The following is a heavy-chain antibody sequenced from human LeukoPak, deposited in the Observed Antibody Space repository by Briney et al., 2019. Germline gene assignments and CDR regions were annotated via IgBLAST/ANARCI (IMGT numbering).Heavy chain of an antibody. V-gene: IGHV1-69*05. J-gene: IGHJ4*02. CDR3: ARDRSLPAASYFDY. Sequence: ASVKVSCKASGGTFSSYAISWVRQAPGQGLEWMGGIIPIFGTANYAQKFQDRVTITTDESTSTAYMELSSLRSEDTAVYYCARDRSLPAASYFDYWGQGTLVTVSS. D-gene: IGHD2-2*01. CDR2: IIPIFGTA. CDR1: GGTFSSYA.